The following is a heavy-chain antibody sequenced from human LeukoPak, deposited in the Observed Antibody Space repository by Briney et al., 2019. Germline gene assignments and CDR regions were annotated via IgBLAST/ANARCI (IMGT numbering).Heavy chain of an antibody. CDR3: ARLPWPHSGSTSCFDY. J-gene: IGHJ4*02. V-gene: IGHV5-51*01. D-gene: IGHD2-2*01. CDR1: GYSFTSYW. CDR2: IYPGDSDT. Sequence: GESLKISCKGSGYSFTSYWIGWVRQMPGKGLEWMGIIYPGDSDTRYSPSFQGQVTISADKSISTAYLQWSSLKASDTAMYYCARLPWPHSGSTSCFDYWGQGTLVTVSS.